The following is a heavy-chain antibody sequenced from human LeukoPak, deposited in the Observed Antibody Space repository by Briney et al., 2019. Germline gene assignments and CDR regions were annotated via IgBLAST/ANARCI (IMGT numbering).Heavy chain of an antibody. D-gene: IGHD6-19*01. Sequence: GGSLRLSCAASGFTFSSYWMSWVHQAPGKGLVWVSRSNSDGSSTVYADSVKGRFTISRDNAKNTLYLQMNSLRAEDTAVYYCARGAGIYYTTGWTGWFDPWGQGTLVTVTS. CDR2: SNSDGSST. V-gene: IGHV3-74*01. CDR3: ARGAGIYYTTGWTGWFDP. CDR1: GFTFSSYW. J-gene: IGHJ5*02.